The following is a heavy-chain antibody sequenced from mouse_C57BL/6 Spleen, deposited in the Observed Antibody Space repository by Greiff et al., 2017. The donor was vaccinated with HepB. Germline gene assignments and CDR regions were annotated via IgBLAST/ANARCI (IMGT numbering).Heavy chain of an antibody. CDR3: ARPLITTVVATDYYAMDY. D-gene: IGHD1-1*01. CDR1: GYTFTDYN. CDR2: INPNNGGT. V-gene: IGHV1-18*01. Sequence: VQLQQSGPELVKPGASVKIPCKASGYTFTDYNMDWVKQSHGKSLEWIGDINPNNGGTIYNQKFKGKATLTVDKSSSTAYMELRSLTSEDTAVYYCARPLITTVVATDYYAMDYWGQGTSVTVSS. J-gene: IGHJ4*01.